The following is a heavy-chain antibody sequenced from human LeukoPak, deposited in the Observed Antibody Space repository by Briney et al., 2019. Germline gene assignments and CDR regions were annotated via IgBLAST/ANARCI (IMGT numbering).Heavy chain of an antibody. CDR1: GGSFSGYY. CDR2: INHSGST. Sequence: SETLSLTCAVYGGSFSGYYWSWIRQPPGKGLEWIGEINHSGSTNYNPSLKGRVTISVDTSKNQFSLKLSSVTAADTAVYYCAREPLNYYDSSGHGVLGFGYWGQGTLVTVSS. D-gene: IGHD3-22*01. CDR3: AREPLNYYDSSGHGVLGFGY. J-gene: IGHJ4*02. V-gene: IGHV4-34*01.